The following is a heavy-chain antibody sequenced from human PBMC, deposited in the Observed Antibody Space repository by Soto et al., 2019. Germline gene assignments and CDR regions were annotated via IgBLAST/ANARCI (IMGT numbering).Heavy chain of an antibody. CDR3: ARRLYYDSSGFEGGGMDV. V-gene: IGHV4-4*02. Sequence: SETLSLTCAVSGGYISSSNWWSWVRQPPGKGLEWIGEIYHSGSTNYNPSLKSRVTISVDKSKNQFSLKLSSVTAADTAVYYCARRLYYDSSGFEGGGMDVWGQGTTVT. J-gene: IGHJ6*02. CDR2: IYHSGST. D-gene: IGHD3-22*01. CDR1: GGYISSSNW.